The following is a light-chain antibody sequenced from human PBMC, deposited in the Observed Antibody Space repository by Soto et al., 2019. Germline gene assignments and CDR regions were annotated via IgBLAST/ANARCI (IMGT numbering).Light chain of an antibody. V-gene: IGKV3-20*01. CDR2: GPS. J-gene: IGKJ1*01. CDR3: HQFGSSPQT. Sequence: EIVLTQSPGTLSLSPGERATLSCRASQSVNSNHIAWDQQKPGQAPRLLIYGPSSRATGIPERFSGSGSGTDFTLSISRLEPEDFAVYFCHQFGSSPQTFGHGTKVEIK. CDR1: QSVNSNH.